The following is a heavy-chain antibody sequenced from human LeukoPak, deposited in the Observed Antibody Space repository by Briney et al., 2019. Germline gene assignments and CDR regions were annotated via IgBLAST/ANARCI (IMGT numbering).Heavy chain of an antibody. CDR3: ARSVTYNWFDP. Sequence: ASVKVSCKPSGYVFINYYIHWVRLAPGQGLQWMGWINPKSGATNYAQSFQGRVALTTDTSISTAFMELSNLRPDDTAIYFCARSVTYNWFDPWGQGTRVTVSS. CDR2: INPKSGAT. D-gene: IGHD2-21*02. CDR1: GYVFINYY. J-gene: IGHJ5*02. V-gene: IGHV1-2*02.